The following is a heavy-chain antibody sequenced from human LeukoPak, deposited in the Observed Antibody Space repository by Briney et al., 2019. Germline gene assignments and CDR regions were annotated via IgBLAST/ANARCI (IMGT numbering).Heavy chain of an antibody. Sequence: GGSLRLSCLVSELNFKTHAMHWVRQAPGKGLVGVAGLSFDASGTNYADSVKGRFTISRDNSKNTLYLQMHSLRPEDTAVYFCARDLQEISSFYFDYWGQGSLVTVSS. D-gene: IGHD5-24*01. CDR3: ARDLQEISSFYFDY. CDR1: ELNFKTHA. V-gene: IGHV3-30*04. CDR2: LSFDASGT. J-gene: IGHJ4*02.